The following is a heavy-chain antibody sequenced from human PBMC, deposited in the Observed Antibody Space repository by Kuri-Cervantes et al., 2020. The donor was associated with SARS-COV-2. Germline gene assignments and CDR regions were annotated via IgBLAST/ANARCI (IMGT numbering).Heavy chain of an antibody. Sequence: SQTLSLTCAVYGGSFSGYYWSWIRQPPGKGLEWIGEINHSGSTNYNPSLKSRVVILVDRSQQQFSMRLSSLTAADTAVYYCARTYGLLRYVYYMDVWGKGTAVTVSS. CDR2: INHSGST. CDR1: GGSFSGYY. V-gene: IGHV4-34*01. CDR3: ARTYGLLRYVYYMDV. J-gene: IGHJ6*03. D-gene: IGHD3-22*01.